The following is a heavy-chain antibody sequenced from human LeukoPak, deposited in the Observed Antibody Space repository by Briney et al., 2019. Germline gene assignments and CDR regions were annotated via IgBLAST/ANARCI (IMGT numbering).Heavy chain of an antibody. J-gene: IGHJ1*01. D-gene: IGHD2-21*01. V-gene: IGHV4-59*01. Sequence: PSETLSLTCTVACGSISSDYWSWIRQPPGKGREWIGYIYDSGSTNYNPSLKSRVTISVDTSKNQFSLKLSSVTAADTAVYYCARAAVVNAIHVFXHWGQGTLVTVSS. CDR2: IYDSGST. CDR1: CGSISSDY. CDR3: ARAAVVNAIHVFXH.